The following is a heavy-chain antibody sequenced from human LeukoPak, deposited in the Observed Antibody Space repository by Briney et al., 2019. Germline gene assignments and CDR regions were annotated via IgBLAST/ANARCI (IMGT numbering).Heavy chain of an antibody. CDR1: GGTFSSYA. Sequence: SVKVSCKASGGTFSSYAISWVRRAPGQGLEWMGMIIPIFGTANYAQKFQGRVTITTDESTSTAYMELSSLRSEDTAVYYCASEVGLGSSWYGWFDPWGQGTLVTVSS. J-gene: IGHJ5*02. CDR2: IIPIFGTA. V-gene: IGHV1-69*05. D-gene: IGHD6-13*01. CDR3: ASEVGLGSSWYGWFDP.